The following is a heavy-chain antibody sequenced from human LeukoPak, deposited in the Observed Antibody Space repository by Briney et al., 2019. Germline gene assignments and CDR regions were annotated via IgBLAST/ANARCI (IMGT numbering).Heavy chain of an antibody. J-gene: IGHJ3*02. CDR3: ARANRPDTEYQPHPGSFDI. Sequence: GGSLRLSCAASGFTFSSYSMNWVRQVPGKGLEWISYISSSSSSIYQADSVKGRFTISRDSAKNSLYLQMNNLRAEDTAVYYCARANRPDTEYQPHPGSFDIWGRGTMVTVSS. D-gene: IGHD2-2*01. CDR2: ISSSSSSI. V-gene: IGHV3-48*01. CDR1: GFTFSSYS.